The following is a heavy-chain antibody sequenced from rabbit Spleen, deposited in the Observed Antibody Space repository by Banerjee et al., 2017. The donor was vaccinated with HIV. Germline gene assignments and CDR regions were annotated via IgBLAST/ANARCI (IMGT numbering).Heavy chain of an antibody. V-gene: IGHV1S45*01. CDR3: ARDSGTSFSSYGMDL. Sequence: EESGGGLVQPEGSLTLTCTASGFSFSGKNLISWVRQAPGKGPEWIACIWNGDGSAYYASWAKGRFTISKTSSTTVTLQMTSLTAADTATYFCARDSGTSFSSYGMDLWGQGTLVTVS. J-gene: IGHJ6*01. CDR1: GFSFSGKNL. CDR2: IWNGDGSA. D-gene: IGHD8-1*01.